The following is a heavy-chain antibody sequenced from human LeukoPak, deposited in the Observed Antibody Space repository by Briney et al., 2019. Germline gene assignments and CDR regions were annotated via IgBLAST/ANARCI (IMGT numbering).Heavy chain of an antibody. D-gene: IGHD5-18*01. J-gene: IGHJ6*02. CDR3: ARDPAMGAEEYYYGMDV. CDR2: IYSGGST. V-gene: IGHV3-66*01. Sequence: GGSLRLSCAASGFTVSSNYMSWVRQAPGKGLEWVSVIYSGGSTYYADSVKGRFTISRDNSKNTLYLQMNSLRAEDTAVYYCARDPAMGAEEYYYGMDVWGQGTTVTVSS. CDR1: GFTVSSNY.